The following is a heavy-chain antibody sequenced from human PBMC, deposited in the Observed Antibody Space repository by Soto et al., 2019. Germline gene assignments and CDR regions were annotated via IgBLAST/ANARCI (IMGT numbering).Heavy chain of an antibody. D-gene: IGHD1-26*01. CDR3: TRVISRSSGLFDY. J-gene: IGHJ4*02. V-gene: IGHV3-74*01. Sequence: GGSLRLSCVASGFTISNYWMHWVRQAPGKGLIWVSRISPDGSTTNYADSVKGRFTISRDNAKNTLYLKMDSLRAEDTALYYCTRVISRSSGLFDYWGQGTLVTVSS. CDR1: GFTISNYW. CDR2: ISPDGSTT.